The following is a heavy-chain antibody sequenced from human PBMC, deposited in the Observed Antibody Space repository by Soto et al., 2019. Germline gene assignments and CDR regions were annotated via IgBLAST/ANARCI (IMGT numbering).Heavy chain of an antibody. D-gene: IGHD2-15*01. CDR3: AKRCADCSGGGCYVCSDY. J-gene: IGHJ4*02. V-gene: IGHV3-23*01. Sequence: PGGSLRLSCAASGFTFSSYAMSWVRKAPGKGLEWVSTISRSGVSPYYADSVKGRFTVSRDNSRNTLYLQMNSLRAEDTAVYYCAKRCADCSGGGCYVCSDYWGQGTLVTVSS. CDR2: ISRSGVSP. CDR1: GFTFSSYA.